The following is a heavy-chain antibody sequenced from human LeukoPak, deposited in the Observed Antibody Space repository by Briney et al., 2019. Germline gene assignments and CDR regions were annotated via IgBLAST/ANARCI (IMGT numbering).Heavy chain of an antibody. J-gene: IGHJ4*01. V-gene: IGHV3-33*01. CDR3: ARDAQRGFDYSNSLKY. Sequence: PGGSLRLSCAASGFIFSHHGMHWVRQAPGKGLEWVAVIWSDGTNRFYVDSVKGRFTIPRDNSQSTVFLQMNSLRVNDTAIYYCARDAQRGFDYSNSLKYWGHGTLVTVSS. D-gene: IGHD4-11*01. CDR1: GFIFSHHG. CDR2: IWSDGTNR.